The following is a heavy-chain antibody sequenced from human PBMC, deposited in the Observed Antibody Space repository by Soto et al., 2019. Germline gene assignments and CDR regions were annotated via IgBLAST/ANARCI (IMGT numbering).Heavy chain of an antibody. CDR2: INSDGSST. D-gene: IGHD6-6*01. CDR1: GFTFSSYW. J-gene: IGHJ6*02. CDR3: ARYQLVRSFGYYYGMDV. V-gene: IGHV3-74*01. Sequence: GGSLRLSCAASGFTFSSYWMHWVRQAPGKGLVWVSRINSDGSSTSYADSVKGRFTISRDNAKNTLYLQMNSLRAEDTAVYYCARYQLVRSFGYYYGMDVWGQGTTVTVSS.